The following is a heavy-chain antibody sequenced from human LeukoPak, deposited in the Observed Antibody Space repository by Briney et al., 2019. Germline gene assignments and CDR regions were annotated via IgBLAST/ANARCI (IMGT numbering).Heavy chain of an antibody. CDR3: ASSSAGYDLTFDY. CDR1: GGSFSGYY. D-gene: IGHD5-12*01. CDR2: INHSGST. Sequence: SETLSLTCAVYGGSFSGYYWSWIRQPPGKGLEWIGEINHSGSTNYNPSLKSRVTISVDTSKNQFSLKLSSVTAADTAVYYCASSSAGYDLTFDYWGQGTLVTVST. J-gene: IGHJ4*02. V-gene: IGHV4-34*01.